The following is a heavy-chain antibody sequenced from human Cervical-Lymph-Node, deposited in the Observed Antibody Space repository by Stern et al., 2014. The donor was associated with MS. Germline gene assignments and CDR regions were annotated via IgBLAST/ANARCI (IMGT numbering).Heavy chain of an antibody. D-gene: IGHD3-10*01. CDR1: GFSFSSYD. J-gene: IGHJ5*02. CDR3: ARGNYGSGSYYNPKWFDP. CDR2: ISGGSSFI. V-gene: IGHV3-21*01. Sequence: VQLVESGGGLVKPGGSLRLSCAASGFSFSSYDMHWVRQAPGKGLEWVSSISGGSSFIYYGDSVKGRFTISRDNAKNSLYLQMNSLRAEDTAVYYCARGNYGSGSYYNPKWFDPWGQGTQVTVSS.